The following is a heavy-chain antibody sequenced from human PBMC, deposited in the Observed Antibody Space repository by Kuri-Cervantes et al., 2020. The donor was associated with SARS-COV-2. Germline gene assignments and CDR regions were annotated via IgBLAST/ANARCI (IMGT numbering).Heavy chain of an antibody. V-gene: IGHV5-51*01. Sequence: GGSLRLSCKGSGYRFTNYWIGWVRQMPGKGLEWMGIIYPGDSDTTYSPSFQGQVTISADKSISTAFLQWSSLKASDTAMYYCARRIVPAAPQDAFDIWGQGTMVTVSS. CDR3: ARRIVPAAPQDAFDI. D-gene: IGHD2-2*01. CDR1: GYRFTNYW. J-gene: IGHJ3*02. CDR2: IYPGDSDT.